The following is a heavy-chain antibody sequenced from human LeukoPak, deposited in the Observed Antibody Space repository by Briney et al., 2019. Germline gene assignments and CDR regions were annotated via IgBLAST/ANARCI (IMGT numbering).Heavy chain of an antibody. CDR3: ARRLAVAGFDY. D-gene: IGHD6-19*01. V-gene: IGHV4-38-2*01. CDR2: IYHSGST. CDR1: GYSISSGYY. Sequence: SETLSLTCAVSGYSISSGYYWGWIRQPPGKGLEWIGSIYHSGSTYYNPSLKSRVTISVDTSKNQFSLKLSSVTAADTAVYYCARRLAVAGFDYWGQGTLVTVSS. J-gene: IGHJ4*02.